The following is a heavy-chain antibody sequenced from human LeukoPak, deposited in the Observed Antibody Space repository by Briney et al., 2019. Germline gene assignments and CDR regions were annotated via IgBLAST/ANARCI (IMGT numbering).Heavy chain of an antibody. CDR2: IRFDGSNK. D-gene: IGHD6-6*01. V-gene: IGHV3-30*02. CDR1: GFTFSSFG. CDR3: ARTPGGRARDPSYYFDY. J-gene: IGHJ4*02. Sequence: PGGSLRLSCGASGFTFSSFGMHWVRQAPGKGLEWVAFIRFDGSNKYYADSVKGRFTISRDNSKNTLYLQMNSLRAEDTAVYYCARTPGGRARDPSYYFDYWGQGTLVTVSS.